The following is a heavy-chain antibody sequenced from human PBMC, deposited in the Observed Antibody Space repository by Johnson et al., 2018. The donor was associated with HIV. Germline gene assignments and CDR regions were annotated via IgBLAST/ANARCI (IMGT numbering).Heavy chain of an antibody. V-gene: IGHV3-30*02. Sequence: VQLVESGGGVVQPGSSLRLSCAASGFTFISFGMHWVRQAPGKGLEWVAFIRFDGSDKYSADFVKGRFTISRDTSKKSVFLQMNSLRPEETAVYYCAKETRDSRSAFDIWGQGTLVTVSS. CDR1: GFTFISFG. CDR2: IRFDGSDK. J-gene: IGHJ3*02. D-gene: IGHD4-11*01. CDR3: AKETRDSRSAFDI.